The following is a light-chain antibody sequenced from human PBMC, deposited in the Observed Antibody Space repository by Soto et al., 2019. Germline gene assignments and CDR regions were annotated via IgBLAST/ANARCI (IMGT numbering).Light chain of an antibody. CDR1: QSVTSTY. CDR2: DAS. V-gene: IGKV3-20*01. Sequence: EIVLTQSPGTLSLSPGERVTLSCRASQSVTSTYLAWYQQKPGQAPRLLIYDASTRATGIPDRFSGSGSGTDFTLTISRLEPEDCAVYYCQQYGRSPCLLTFGPGTKVDIK. CDR3: QQYGRSPCLLT. J-gene: IGKJ3*01.